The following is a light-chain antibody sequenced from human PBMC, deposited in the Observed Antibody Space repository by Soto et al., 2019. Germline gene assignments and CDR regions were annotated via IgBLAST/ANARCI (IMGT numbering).Light chain of an antibody. Sequence: QSALTQPASVSGSPGQSITIFCTGTSSDVGSHNLVSWYQQHPGQAPKLMICEVSKRPLGVSARFSASKSGNTASLTISGLQAEDEADYYCCSYGGSRAVFGGGTQLTVL. V-gene: IGLV2-23*02. CDR3: CSYGGSRAV. CDR1: SSDVGSHNL. J-gene: IGLJ7*01. CDR2: EVS.